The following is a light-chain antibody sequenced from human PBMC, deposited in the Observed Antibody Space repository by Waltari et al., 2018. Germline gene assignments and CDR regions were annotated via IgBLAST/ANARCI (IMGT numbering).Light chain of an antibody. J-gene: IGKJ1*01. CDR2: GAS. V-gene: IGKV3-20*01. CDR1: QSISGA. CDR3: QHYVRLPVT. Sequence: EIVLTQSPATLSLSPGETATLSCRASQSISGALAWYQQKPGQAPRLLIYGASNRATGIPDRFSGSGSGTEFSLTVSRLEPEDFAVYYCQHYVRLPVTFGQGTRVEI.